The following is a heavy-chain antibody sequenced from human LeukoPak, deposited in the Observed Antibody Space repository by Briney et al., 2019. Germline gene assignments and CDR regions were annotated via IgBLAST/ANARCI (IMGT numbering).Heavy chain of an antibody. J-gene: IGHJ6*04. CDR2: IGTAGDP. CDR3: ARSGYYYGSGSYSPYYYGMDV. CDR1: GFTFSSYD. D-gene: IGHD3-10*01. V-gene: IGHV3-13*05. Sequence: PGGSLRLSCAASGFTFSSYDMHWVRQAPGKGLEWVSAIGTAGDPYYPGSAKGRFTISREDAKNSLYLQMNSLRAGDTAVYYCARSGYYYGSGSYSPYYYGMDVWGKGTTVTVPS.